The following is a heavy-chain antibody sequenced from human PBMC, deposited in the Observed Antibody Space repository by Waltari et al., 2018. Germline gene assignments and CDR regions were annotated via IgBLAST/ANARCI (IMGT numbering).Heavy chain of an antibody. Sequence: EVRLVESGGGLVQPGGSLRLSCEAFEFTLSNYWMTWVRQAPGKELGWVAKRNRGGSVKHYVDSVKGRFTISRDNARNARNLQMDSLRAEDTGVYYCARDSTYVAGSGKYYDVHDIWGQGTMVAVSP. CDR2: RNRGGSVK. J-gene: IGHJ3*02. CDR3: ARDSTYVAGSGKYYDVHDI. V-gene: IGHV3-7*01. D-gene: IGHD3-22*01. CDR1: EFTLSNYW.